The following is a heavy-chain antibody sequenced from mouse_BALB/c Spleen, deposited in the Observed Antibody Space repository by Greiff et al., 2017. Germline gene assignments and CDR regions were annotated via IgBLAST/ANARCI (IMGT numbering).Heavy chain of an antibody. CDR3: ARTSGLYAMDY. V-gene: IGHV1-7*01. D-gene: IGHD6-1*01. CDR1: GYTFTSYW. J-gene: IGHJ4*01. Sequence: VKLMESGAELAKPGASVKMSCKASGYTFTSYWMHWVKQRPGQGLEWIGYINPSTGYTEYNQKFKDKATLTADKSSSTAYMQLSSLTSEDSAVYYCARTSGLYAMDYWGQGTSVTVSS. CDR2: INPSTGYT.